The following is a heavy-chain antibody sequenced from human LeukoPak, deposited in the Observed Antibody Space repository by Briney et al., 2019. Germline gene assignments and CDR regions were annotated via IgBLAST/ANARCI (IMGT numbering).Heavy chain of an antibody. V-gene: IGHV1-8*02. CDR2: MNPNSGNT. Sequence: GASVKVSCKASGYTFTSYGISWVRQAPGQGLEWMGWMNPNSGNTGYAQKFQGRVTMTRNTSISTAYMELSSLRSEDTAVYYCARGLYYYDSSGYYYEGVFDYWGQGTLVTVSS. D-gene: IGHD3-22*01. CDR1: GYTFTSYG. CDR3: ARGLYYYDSSGYYYEGVFDY. J-gene: IGHJ4*02.